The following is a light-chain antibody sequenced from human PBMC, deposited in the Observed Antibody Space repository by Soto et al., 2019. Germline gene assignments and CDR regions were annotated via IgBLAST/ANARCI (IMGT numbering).Light chain of an antibody. J-gene: IGKJ1*01. CDR3: QQRSNWPT. CDR1: QSVSSY. Sequence: EIVFTQSPATLSLSPGERATLSCRASQSVSSYLAWYAQKPGQAPRLLIYDASNRATGIPARFSGSGSRTDFTLTISSLEPEDFAVYYCQQRSNWPTFGQGTKVDIK. CDR2: DAS. V-gene: IGKV3-11*01.